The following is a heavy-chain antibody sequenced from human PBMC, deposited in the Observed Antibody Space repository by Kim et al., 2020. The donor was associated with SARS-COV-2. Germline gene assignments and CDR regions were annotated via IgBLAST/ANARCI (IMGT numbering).Heavy chain of an antibody. J-gene: IGHJ4*02. CDR3: AKLHRSRSFFRHPPDSSGICDY. V-gene: IGHV3-23*01. Sequence: GGSLRLSCAASGFTFSSYAMSWVRQAPGKGLEWVSAISGSGGSTYYADSVKGRFTISRDNSKNTLYLQMNSLRAEDTAVYYCAKLHRSRSFFRHPPDSSGICDYWGQGTLVTVSS. CDR1: GFTFSSYA. CDR2: ISGSGGST. D-gene: IGHD3-22*01.